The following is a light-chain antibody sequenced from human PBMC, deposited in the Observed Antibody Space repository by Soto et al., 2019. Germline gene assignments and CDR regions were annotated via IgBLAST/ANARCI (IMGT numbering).Light chain of an antibody. Sequence: DIQMTQSPSTLSASVGDTVTVTCRASQSVSGWLAWYQQKPGKAPKLLIYKASTLKSGVPSRFSGSGSGTEFTLTISSLQSEDFAVYYCQQYNNWPPWTFGQGTKVDIK. CDR3: QQYNNWPPWT. CDR2: KAS. V-gene: IGKV1-5*03. J-gene: IGKJ1*01. CDR1: QSVSGW.